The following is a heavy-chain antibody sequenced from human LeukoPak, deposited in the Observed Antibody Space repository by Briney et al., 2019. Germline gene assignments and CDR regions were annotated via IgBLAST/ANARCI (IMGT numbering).Heavy chain of an antibody. CDR2: IFYRESFSYGGTT. D-gene: IGHD1/OR15-1a*01. J-gene: IGHJ4*02. CDR1: GVSISGYY. Sequence: PSETLSLTCTVSGVSISGYYRIWIRQPPGRSLEYIGSIFYRESFSYGGTTFYNPSLQSRVTISVDTSKNAFSLRLNPVTAADTAVYYCARQISGNKDYWGQGTLVTVSS. CDR3: ARQISGNKDY. V-gene: IGHV4-59*05.